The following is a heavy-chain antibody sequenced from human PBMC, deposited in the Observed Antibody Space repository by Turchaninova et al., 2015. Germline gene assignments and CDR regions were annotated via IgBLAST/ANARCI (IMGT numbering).Heavy chain of an antibody. V-gene: IGHV3-53*01. CDR2: TYTDGTT. D-gene: IGHD3-10*01. CDR3: AREQTIWYYFDY. J-gene: IGHJ4*02. CDR1: EFCVSNYY. Sequence: DVQLVGPGGGLMQPGGSLRRTCAASEFCVSNYYRNWVRQAPGKGLEGVSVTYTDGTTYYADSVKGRFTVSRDNSKNTVYLQMNSLRAEDAAVYYCAREQTIWYYFDYWGQGSLVTVSS.